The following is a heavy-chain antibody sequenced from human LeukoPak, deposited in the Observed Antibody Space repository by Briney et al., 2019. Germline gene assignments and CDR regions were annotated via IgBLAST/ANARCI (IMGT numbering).Heavy chain of an antibody. CDR3: AGDSVAGPPDF. V-gene: IGHV4-38-2*02. CDR2: IYHTGSS. CDR1: GYSISSGYY. J-gene: IGHJ4*02. Sequence: PSETLSLTCTVSGYSISSGYYWYWIRQPPGKGLQWIGNIYHTGSSYNNPSLKSRVTMSVDTSKNKFSLKLTSMTAADTAVYYCAGDSVAGPPDFWGQGILVTVSS. D-gene: IGHD6-19*01.